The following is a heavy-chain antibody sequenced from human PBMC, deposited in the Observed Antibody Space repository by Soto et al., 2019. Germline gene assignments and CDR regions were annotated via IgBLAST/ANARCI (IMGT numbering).Heavy chain of an antibody. D-gene: IGHD6-13*01. V-gene: IGHV4-4*07. Sequence: SETLSLTCTVSGGSVSNFYWNWSRQSAGKGLEWIGRIYSSGSTNYNPSLRSRVTMSVDTSKNQFSLKLNSVTAADTAVYYCARSSHKESWFDPWGQGTLVTVSS. CDR1: GGSVSNFY. CDR3: ARSSHKESWFDP. J-gene: IGHJ5*02. CDR2: IYSSGST.